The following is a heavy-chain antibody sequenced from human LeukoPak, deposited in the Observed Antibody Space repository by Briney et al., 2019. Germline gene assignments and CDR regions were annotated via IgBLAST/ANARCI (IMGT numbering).Heavy chain of an antibody. Sequence: PGGSLRLSCAASGFTFSSDWMHWVRQAPGKGLEWVSGISWNSGSIGYADSVKGRFTISRDNAKNSLYLQMNSLRAEDTALYYCAKAYTLTTVTTAAFDYWGQGTLVTVSS. D-gene: IGHD4-17*01. J-gene: IGHJ4*02. CDR2: ISWNSGSI. V-gene: IGHV3-9*01. CDR3: AKAYTLTTVTTAAFDY. CDR1: GFTFSSDW.